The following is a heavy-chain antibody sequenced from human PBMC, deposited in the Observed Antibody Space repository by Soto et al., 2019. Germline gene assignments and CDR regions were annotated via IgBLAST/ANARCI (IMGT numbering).Heavy chain of an antibody. CDR3: ATNRGWAQFDY. CDR2: IWYDGSNK. D-gene: IGHD3-10*01. CDR1: GFTFSSYG. V-gene: IGHV3-33*01. Sequence: QVQLVESGGGVVQPGRSLRLSCAASGFTFSSYGMHWVRQAPGKGLEWVAVIWYDGSNKYYADSVKGRFTISRDNSKNTLYLQMNSLRAEDTALYYCATNRGWAQFDYWGQGTLVTVSS. J-gene: IGHJ4*02.